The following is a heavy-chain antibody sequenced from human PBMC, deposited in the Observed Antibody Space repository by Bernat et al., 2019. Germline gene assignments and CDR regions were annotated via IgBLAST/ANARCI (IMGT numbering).Heavy chain of an antibody. CDR2: SSAYNGNI. V-gene: IGHV1-18*01. J-gene: IGHJ4*01. Sequence: QVQLVQSGAEVKKPGASVKVSCKASGYTFTSYGIRWARQAPGQGLEWMGWSSAYNGNINYAHKLQGKTTITTDTSTSTSYKRLRSLEADDTAVYYYARGLDGAYVYYFDDWGQGTLVTVSS. CDR1: GYTFTSYG. CDR3: ARGLDGAYVYYFDD. D-gene: IGHD4-17*01.